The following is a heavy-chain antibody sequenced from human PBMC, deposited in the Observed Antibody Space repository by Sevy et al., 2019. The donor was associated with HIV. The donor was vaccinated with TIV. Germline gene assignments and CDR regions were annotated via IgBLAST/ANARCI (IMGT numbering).Heavy chain of an antibody. J-gene: IGHJ4*02. CDR1: GFDFREYA. D-gene: IGHD5-18*01. CDR2: VSSDGTNT. CDR3: AKVGMQLWSYVDF. V-gene: IGHV3-30*18. Sequence: GGSLRLSCGASGFDFREYAMHWVRQAPGKGLEWVAAVSSDGTNTYYVDSVKGRFTISGDSDQNTLFLHMNSLRVEDTAVYYCAKVGMQLWSYVDFWGQGTLVTVSS.